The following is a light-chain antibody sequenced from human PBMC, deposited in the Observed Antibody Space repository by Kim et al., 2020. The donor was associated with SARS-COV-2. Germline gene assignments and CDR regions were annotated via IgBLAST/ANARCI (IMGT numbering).Light chain of an antibody. CDR2: AAS. V-gene: IGKV1-12*01. CDR3: QQANSFPLT. J-gene: IGKJ4*01. Sequence: ASVGDRISITVRASQPIRRWLAWYQQKPGKAPNLLNYAASDVQRGVPPRFSGSGFGTDFNFTISSLQPEDFGTYYCQQANSFPLTFGGGTKVDIK. CDR1: QPIRRW.